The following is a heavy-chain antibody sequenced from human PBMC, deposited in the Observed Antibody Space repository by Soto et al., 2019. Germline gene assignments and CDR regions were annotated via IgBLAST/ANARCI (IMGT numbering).Heavy chain of an antibody. CDR3: ATNIVVVPAAMGNWFDP. CDR2: ISSSSSTI. J-gene: IGHJ5*02. Sequence: GGSLRLSCAASGFTFSSYSMNWVRQAPGKGLEWVSYISSSSSTIYYADSVKGRFTISRDNAKNSLYLQMNSLRAEDTAVYYCATNIVVVPAAMGNWFDPWGQGTLVTVSS. CDR1: GFTFSSYS. V-gene: IGHV3-48*01. D-gene: IGHD2-2*01.